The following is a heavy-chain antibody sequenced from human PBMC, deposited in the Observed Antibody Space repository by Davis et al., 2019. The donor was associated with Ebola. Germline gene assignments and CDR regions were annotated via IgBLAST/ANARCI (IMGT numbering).Heavy chain of an antibody. CDR2: ISGSGGST. V-gene: IGHV3-23*01. CDR1: GFTFSSYA. D-gene: IGHD6-6*01. CDR3: ARGKDVPGY. J-gene: IGHJ4*02. Sequence: GESLKISCAASGFTFSSYAMSWVRQAPGKGLEWVSAISGSGGSTYYADSVKGRFTISRDNAKNSLYLQMNSLRAEDTAVYYCARGKDVPGYWGQGTLVTVSS.